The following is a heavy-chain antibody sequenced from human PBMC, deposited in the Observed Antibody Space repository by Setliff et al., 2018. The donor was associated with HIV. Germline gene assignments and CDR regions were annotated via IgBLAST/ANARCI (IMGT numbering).Heavy chain of an antibody. D-gene: IGHD3-22*01. CDR1: GFTFSSYS. CDR2: ISSSSTYI. V-gene: IGHV3-21*01. J-gene: IGHJ4*02. CDR3: ATGYFYDSSGYKH. Sequence: LRLSCAASGFTFSSYSMNWVRQAPGKGLEWVSSISSSSTYIDYADSVKGRFTISRDNAKNSLYLQMNSLRAEDTAVYYCATGYFYDSSGYKHWGQGTLVTVSS.